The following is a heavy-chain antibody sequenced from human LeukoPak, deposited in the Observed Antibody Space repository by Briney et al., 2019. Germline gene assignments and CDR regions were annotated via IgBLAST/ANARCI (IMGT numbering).Heavy chain of an antibody. CDR3: ARDGRRDGYNTFDY. V-gene: IGHV3-21*01. D-gene: IGHD5-24*01. Sequence: GGSLRLSCAASGFTFSSYSMNWVRQAPGKGLEWVSSISSSSSYIYYADSVKGRFTISRDNAKNSLYLQMNSLRAEDTAVYYCARDGRRDGYNTFDYWGQGTLVTVSS. CDR1: GFTFSSYS. J-gene: IGHJ4*02. CDR2: ISSSSSYI.